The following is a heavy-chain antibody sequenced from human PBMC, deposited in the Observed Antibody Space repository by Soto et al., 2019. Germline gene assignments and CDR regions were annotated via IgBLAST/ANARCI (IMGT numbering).Heavy chain of an antibody. CDR3: ARERPDGSRLDP. J-gene: IGHJ5*02. D-gene: IGHD6-13*01. CDR2: IYYSGST. V-gene: IGHV4-30-4*01. CDR1: GCSISSGDYY. Sequence: PSETLSLTCTVSGCSISSGDYYWSWIRQPPGKGLEWIGYIYYSGSTYYNPPLKSRVTISVDTSKNQFSLKLSSVTAADTAVYYCARERPDGSRLDPWGQGTLVTVS.